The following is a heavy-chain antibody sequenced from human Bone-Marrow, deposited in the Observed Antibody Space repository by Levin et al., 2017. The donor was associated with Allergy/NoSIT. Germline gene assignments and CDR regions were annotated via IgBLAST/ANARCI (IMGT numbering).Heavy chain of an antibody. Sequence: GGSLRLSCAASGFTFSGYGMHWVRQAPGKGLEWVAVISYGGNNKNHADSVKGRFTISRDNSKNTLYLQMNSLRTEDTAVYYCAKDLGIAAPFDFWGQGTLVTVSS. J-gene: IGHJ4*02. CDR3: AKDLGIAAPFDF. CDR1: GFTFSGYG. V-gene: IGHV3-30*18. D-gene: IGHD6-13*01. CDR2: ISYGGNNK.